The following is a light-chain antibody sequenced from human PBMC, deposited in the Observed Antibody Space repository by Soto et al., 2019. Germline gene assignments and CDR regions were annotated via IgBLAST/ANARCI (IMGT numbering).Light chain of an antibody. Sequence: DIQMTQSPSFVSASAGDRFTITLRSSQGISSWLAWYQQKTGRAPKLLIYAASRLQGGVPLRFSGSGSGTEFTLSISSLQPEDFATYYCQQYNTYSTFGQGTRLEIK. CDR3: QQYNTYST. V-gene: IGKV1D-16*01. CDR1: QGISSW. J-gene: IGKJ5*01. CDR2: AAS.